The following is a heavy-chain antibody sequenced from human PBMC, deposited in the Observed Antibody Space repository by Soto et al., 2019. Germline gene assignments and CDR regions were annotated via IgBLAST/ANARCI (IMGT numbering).Heavy chain of an antibody. Sequence: ASVKVSCKASGYTFTSYYMHWVRQAPGQGLEWMGIINPSGGSTSYAQKFQGRVTMTRDTSTSTVYMELSSLRSEDTAAYYCARDFRDPAAIPYWFDPWGQGTLVTVSS. CDR3: ARDFRDPAAIPYWFDP. CDR1: GYTFTSYY. CDR2: INPSGGST. D-gene: IGHD2-2*02. V-gene: IGHV1-46*01. J-gene: IGHJ5*02.